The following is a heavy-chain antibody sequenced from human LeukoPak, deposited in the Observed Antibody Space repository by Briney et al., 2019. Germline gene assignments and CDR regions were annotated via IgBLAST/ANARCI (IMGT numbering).Heavy chain of an antibody. CDR3: AKAMGATLFDY. D-gene: IGHD1-26*01. CDR2: ISGSGGST. V-gene: IGHV3-23*01. J-gene: IGHJ4*02. Sequence: GGSLRLSCAASGFTFSSYAMSWVRQAPGKGLEWVSGISGSGGSTYYADFVKGRFTISRDNSKNTLYLQMNSLRAGDTAVYYCAKAMGATLFDYWGQGTLVTVSS. CDR1: GFTFSSYA.